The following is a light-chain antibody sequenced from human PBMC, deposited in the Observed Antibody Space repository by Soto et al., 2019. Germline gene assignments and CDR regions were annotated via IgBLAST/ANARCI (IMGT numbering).Light chain of an antibody. CDR1: QSVSSN. Sequence: EIVMTQSPATLSVSPGERATLSCRASQSVSSNLAWYQQKPGQAPGLLIYGASTRATGIPARFSGSGSGTEFTLTISSLQSEDFAVYYCQQYNNWPRRTFGQGTKVEIK. V-gene: IGKV3-15*01. J-gene: IGKJ1*01. CDR2: GAS. CDR3: QQYNNWPRRT.